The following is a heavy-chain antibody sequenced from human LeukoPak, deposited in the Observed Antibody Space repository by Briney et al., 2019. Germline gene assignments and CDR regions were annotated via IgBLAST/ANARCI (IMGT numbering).Heavy chain of an antibody. CDR3: ARRSDSSGYKTDAFDI. Sequence: GESLKTSCKGSGYSFTSYWIGWVRQMPGKGLEWMGMIYPGDSDTRYSPSFQGQVTISADKSISTAYLQWSSLRASDTAMYYCARRSDSSGYKTDAFDIWGQGTMVTVSS. J-gene: IGHJ3*02. CDR1: GYSFTSYW. D-gene: IGHD3-22*01. CDR2: IYPGDSDT. V-gene: IGHV5-51*01.